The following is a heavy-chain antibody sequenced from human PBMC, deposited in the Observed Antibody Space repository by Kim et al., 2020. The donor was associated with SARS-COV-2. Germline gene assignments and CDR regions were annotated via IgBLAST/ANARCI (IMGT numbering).Heavy chain of an antibody. Sequence: GGSLRLSCAASGFTFSSYGMHWVRQAPGKGLEWVAVISYDGSNKYYADSVKGRFTISRDNSKNTLYLQMNSLRAEDTAVYYCAKVGYYGSGKYYYGMDVWGQGTTVTVSS. J-gene: IGHJ6*02. CDR3: AKVGYYGSGKYYYGMDV. D-gene: IGHD3-10*01. CDR1: GFTFSSYG. CDR2: ISYDGSNK. V-gene: IGHV3-30*18.